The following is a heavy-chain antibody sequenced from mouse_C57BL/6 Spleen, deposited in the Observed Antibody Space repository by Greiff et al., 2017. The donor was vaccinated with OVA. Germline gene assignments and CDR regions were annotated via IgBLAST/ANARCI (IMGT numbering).Heavy chain of an antibody. V-gene: IGHV1-81*01. CDR1: GYTFTSYG. D-gene: IGHD1-1*01. CDR2: IYPRSGNT. CDR3: ARDGSSYDDAKGY. J-gene: IGHJ4*01. Sequence: VQLQQSGAELARPGASVKLSCKASGYTFTSYGISWVKQSPGQGLEWIGEIYPRSGNTYYTEKFKGQATLTADKSYSTAYMELRSLTSEDSAVYFGARDGSSYDDAKGYWGQGTSVTVAS.